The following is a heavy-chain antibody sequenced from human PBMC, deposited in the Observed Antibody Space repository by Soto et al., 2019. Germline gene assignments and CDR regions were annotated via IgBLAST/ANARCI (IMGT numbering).Heavy chain of an antibody. Sequence: QVQLVQSGAEVKKPGASVKISCEASGYSFTSQYVHWVRQAPGQGLEWMGIINPNGGSTTYAQKFQGRDHRARGRSTSTTSREPRSLTSEDTALFYCARKEWQPPGGGGTEPLDIWGQGTMVTVAS. CDR1: GYSFTSQY. CDR2: INPNGGST. CDR3: ARKEWQPPGGGGTEPLDI. V-gene: IGHV1-46*01. J-gene: IGHJ3*02. D-gene: IGHD3-16*01.